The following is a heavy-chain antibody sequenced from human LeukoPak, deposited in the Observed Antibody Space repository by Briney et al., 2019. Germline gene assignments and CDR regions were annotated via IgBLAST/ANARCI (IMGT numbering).Heavy chain of an antibody. J-gene: IGHJ4*02. D-gene: IGHD3-22*01. CDR2: ISSSNSYI. CDR1: GFTFGSYS. CDR3: ARDGSSAYDY. Sequence: GGSLRLSCAASGFTFGSYSMNWVRQAPGKGLEWVSSISSSNSYIYYADSVKGRFTISRDNAKNSLYLQMNSLRAEDTAVYYCARDGSSAYDYLGRGTLATVSS. V-gene: IGHV3-21*01.